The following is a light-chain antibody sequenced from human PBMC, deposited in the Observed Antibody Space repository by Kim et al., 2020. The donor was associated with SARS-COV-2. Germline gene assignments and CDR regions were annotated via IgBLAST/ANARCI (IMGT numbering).Light chain of an antibody. CDR3: CAYAGSRTLVV. CDR1: SSDVGSYNV. Sequence: QSALTQPASVSGSPGQSITISCTGTSSDVGSYNVDSWYQQHPGKAPKLMIYEGSKRPSGVSNRFSGSKSGNTASLTISGLRAEDGADYYCCAYAGSRTLVVFGGGTQLTVL. CDR2: EGS. J-gene: IGLJ2*01. V-gene: IGLV2-23*01.